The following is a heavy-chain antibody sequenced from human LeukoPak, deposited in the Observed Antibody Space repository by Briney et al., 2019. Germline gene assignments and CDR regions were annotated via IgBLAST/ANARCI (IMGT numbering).Heavy chain of an antibody. CDR2: IYTSGST. J-gene: IGHJ3*02. Sequence: SETLSLTCTVSGCSISSYYWSWIRQPAGKGLECIARIYTSGSTNYNPSLKSRVTMSVDTSKNQFSLKLSSVTAADTAVYYCARDVGVVVVPAAQGFDAFDIWGQGTMVTVSS. CDR3: ARDVGVVVVPAAQGFDAFDI. V-gene: IGHV4-4*07. D-gene: IGHD2-2*01. CDR1: GCSISSYY.